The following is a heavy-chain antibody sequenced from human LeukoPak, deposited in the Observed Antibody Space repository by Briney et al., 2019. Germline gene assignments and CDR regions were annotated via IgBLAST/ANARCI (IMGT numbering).Heavy chain of an antibody. CDR2: ISSDGSTT. CDR3: ARDGDTVLTRGYYYYMDV. D-gene: IGHD4-23*01. CDR1: GFTFSDYW. Sequence: GGSLRLSCAASGFTFSDYWMHWVRQAPGKGLVWISRISSDGSTTNYADSVKGRFTISRDDAKNTLYLQMNSLRAEDTALYYCARDGDTVLTRGYYYYMDVWGKGTTVTVSS. J-gene: IGHJ6*03. V-gene: IGHV3-74*01.